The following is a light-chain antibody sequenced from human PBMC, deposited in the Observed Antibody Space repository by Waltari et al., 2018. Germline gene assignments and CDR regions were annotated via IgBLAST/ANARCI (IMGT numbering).Light chain of an antibody. CDR1: SSDFGRYNI. CDR2: EVT. CDR3: CSYAGSGTLDVV. Sequence: QSALTQTASVSGSHGQSITISCTGASSDFGRYNIVSWYQQHPGKAPKVMIYEVTKRPSGVSDRFSGSRSGNTASLTISGLQPEDEADYYCCSYAGSGTLDVVFGGGTKLTVL. V-gene: IGLV2-23*02. J-gene: IGLJ2*01.